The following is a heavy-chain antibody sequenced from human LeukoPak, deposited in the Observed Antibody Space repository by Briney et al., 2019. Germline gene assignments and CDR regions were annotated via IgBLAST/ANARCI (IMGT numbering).Heavy chain of an antibody. CDR3: ARDVRIAAAGFFDY. CDR1: GFTFSSYG. CDR2: ISGSGGST. Sequence: GSLRLSCAASGFTFSSYGMSWVRQAPGKGLEWVSAISGSGGSTYYADSVKGRFTISRDNAKNSLYLQMNSLRAEDTAVYYCARDVRIAAAGFFDYWGQGTLVTVSS. J-gene: IGHJ4*02. V-gene: IGHV3-23*01. D-gene: IGHD6-13*01.